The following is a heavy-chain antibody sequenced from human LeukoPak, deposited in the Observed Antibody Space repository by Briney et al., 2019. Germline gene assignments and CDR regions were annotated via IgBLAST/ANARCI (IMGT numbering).Heavy chain of an antibody. CDR3: ARDPYGPGWFDR. D-gene: IGHD4-17*01. CDR1: GFTFSSYS. CDR2: ISSSTI. J-gene: IGHJ5*02. Sequence: GGSLRLSCAASGFTFSSYSMNWVRQAPGKGLEWVSYISSSTIYYADSVKGRFTISRDNAKNSLYLQMNSLRDEDTAVYYCARDPYGPGWFDRWGQGTLVTVSS. V-gene: IGHV3-48*02.